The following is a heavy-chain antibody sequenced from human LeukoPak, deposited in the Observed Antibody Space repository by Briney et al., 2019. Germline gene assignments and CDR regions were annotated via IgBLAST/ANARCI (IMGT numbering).Heavy chain of an antibody. D-gene: IGHD6-13*01. CDR3: AKAADSSSRPQTDYYYYYMDV. Sequence: GASVKVSCKASGYTFTSYYMHWVRQAPGQGLEWMGWINPNSGGTNYAQKFQGRVTMTRNTSISTAYMELSSLRSEDTAVYYCAKAADSSSRPQTDYYYYYMDVWGKGTTVTISS. J-gene: IGHJ6*03. V-gene: IGHV1-2*02. CDR2: INPNSGGT. CDR1: GYTFTSYY.